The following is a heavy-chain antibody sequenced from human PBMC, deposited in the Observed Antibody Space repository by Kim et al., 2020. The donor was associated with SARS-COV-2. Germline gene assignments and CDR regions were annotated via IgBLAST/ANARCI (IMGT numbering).Heavy chain of an antibody. V-gene: IGHV4-30-4*01. CDR2: ISYSGSK. D-gene: IGHD1-1*01. J-gene: IGHJ4*02. CDR3: ARDQGGRYVDC. Sequence: SETLSLTCAVSGDSFSSVAYYWSWIRRPPGRGLEWIGYISYSGSKYFNPSLQSRVTMSVDTSKNQFSLDLSSVTAADTAVYFCARDQGGRYVDCWGQGALVTVST. CDR1: GDSFSSVAYY.